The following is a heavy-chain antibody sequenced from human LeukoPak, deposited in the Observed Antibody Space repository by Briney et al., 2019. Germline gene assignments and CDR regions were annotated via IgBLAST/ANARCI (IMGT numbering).Heavy chain of an antibody. J-gene: IGHJ4*02. V-gene: IGHV3-23*01. Sequence: GGSLRLSCAASGFTFSTYAMTWVRQAPGEGLEWFTVIGPGGGDILYADSVKGRFTISRDNSENTLYLQMHSLRAEDTAVYYCAKYCGGDCFRNFDYWGQGTLVTVSS. CDR3: AKYCGGDCFRNFDY. D-gene: IGHD2-21*02. CDR2: IGPGGGDI. CDR1: GFTFSTYA.